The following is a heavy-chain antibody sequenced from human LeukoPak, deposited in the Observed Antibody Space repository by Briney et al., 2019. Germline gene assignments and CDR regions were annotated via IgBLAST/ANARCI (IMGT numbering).Heavy chain of an antibody. D-gene: IGHD3/OR15-3a*01. V-gene: IGHV4-39*01. CDR2: IYYTGTT. CDR3: ARQTGSGLFTLP. CDR1: GVSISSSNSY. Sequence: SETLSLTCTVSGVSISSSNSYWGWIRQPPGKVLEWIGSIYYTGTTYYNASLKSRVTISIDTSKNQISLRLTSVTATDTAMYYCARQTGSGLFTLPGGQGTLVTVSS. J-gene: IGHJ4*02.